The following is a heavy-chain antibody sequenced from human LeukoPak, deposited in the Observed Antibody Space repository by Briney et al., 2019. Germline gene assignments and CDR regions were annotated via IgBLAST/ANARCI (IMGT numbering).Heavy chain of an antibody. V-gene: IGHV3-30-3*01. CDR1: GFTFSRSS. Sequence: GGSLRLSCAASGFTFSRSSLHWVRQAPGEGLEWVAVISYDGSNKYYADSVKGRFTISRDNSKNTLYLQMNSLRAEDTAVYYCARGHEWELLPLSVYWGQGTLVTVSS. CDR2: ISYDGSNK. D-gene: IGHD1-26*01. J-gene: IGHJ4*02. CDR3: ARGHEWELLPLSVY.